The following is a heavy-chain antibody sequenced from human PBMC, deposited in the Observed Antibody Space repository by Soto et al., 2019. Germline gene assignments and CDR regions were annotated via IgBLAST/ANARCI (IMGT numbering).Heavy chain of an antibody. Sequence: ASVKVSCKASGYTFTSYGISWVRQAPGQGLEWMGWISAYNGNTNYAQKLQGRVTMTTDTSTSTAYMELRSLRSDDTAVYYCARALQYKYYYYVMDVWGQGTTVTVSS. D-gene: IGHD4-4*01. CDR2: ISAYNGNT. CDR1: GYTFTSYG. J-gene: IGHJ6*02. V-gene: IGHV1-18*01. CDR3: ARALQYKYYYYVMDV.